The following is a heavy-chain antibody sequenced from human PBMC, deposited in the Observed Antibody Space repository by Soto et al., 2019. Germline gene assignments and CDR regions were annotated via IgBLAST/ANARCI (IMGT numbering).Heavy chain of an antibody. CDR2: ISGRGDST. CDR1: GFTFSNSA. V-gene: IGHV3-23*01. CDR3: VACSGGTCYHKFFDY. Sequence: LRLSCAASGFTFSNSAMSWVRQAPGKGLEWVSAISGRGDSTEDADSVRGRFTISRDNSGNTLFLQMDSLRDEDTAVYYCVACSGGTCYHKFFDYWGQGTLVTVSS. D-gene: IGHD2-15*01. J-gene: IGHJ4*02.